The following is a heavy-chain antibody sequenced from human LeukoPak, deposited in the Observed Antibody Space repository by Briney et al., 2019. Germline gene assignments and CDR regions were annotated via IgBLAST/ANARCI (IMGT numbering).Heavy chain of an antibody. CDR3: AKAPYCSSTSCYIDAFDI. CDR1: GFTFDHYL. CDR2: VSGSGGST. Sequence: GGSLRLSCIASGFTFDHYLMSWVRQAPGKGLEWVAAVSGSGGSTYYADSVKGRFTISRDNSKNTLYLQMNSLRAEDTAVYYCAKAPYCSSTSCYIDAFDIWGQGTMVTVSS. V-gene: IGHV3-23*01. J-gene: IGHJ3*02. D-gene: IGHD2-2*01.